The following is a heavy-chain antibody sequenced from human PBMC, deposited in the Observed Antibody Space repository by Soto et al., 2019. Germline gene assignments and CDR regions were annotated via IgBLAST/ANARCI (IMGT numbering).Heavy chain of an antibody. CDR1: GYSFAGYW. Sequence: GESLKISCKGSGYSFAGYWITWVRQKPGKGLEWMGRIDPSDSQTYYSPSFRGHVTISVTKSITTVFLQWSSLRASDTAMYYCARQIYDSDTGPNFQYYFDSWGQGTPVTVSS. CDR2: IDPSDSQT. CDR3: ARQIYDSDTGPNFQYYFDS. V-gene: IGHV5-10-1*01. J-gene: IGHJ4*02. D-gene: IGHD3-22*01.